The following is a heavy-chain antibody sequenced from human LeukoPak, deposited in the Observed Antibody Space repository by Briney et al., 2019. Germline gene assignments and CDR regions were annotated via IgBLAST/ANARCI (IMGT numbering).Heavy chain of an antibody. CDR2: ISSSGSTI. D-gene: IGHD3-3*01. J-gene: IGHJ4*02. V-gene: IGHV3-11*01. Sequence: PGGSLRLSCAASGFTFSDYYMSWIRQAPGKGLEWVSYISSSGSTIYYADSVKGRFTISRDNAKNSLYLQMNSLGAEDTAVYYCARGYHDFWSGYLIDYWGQGTLVTVSS. CDR1: GFTFSDYY. CDR3: ARGYHDFWSGYLIDY.